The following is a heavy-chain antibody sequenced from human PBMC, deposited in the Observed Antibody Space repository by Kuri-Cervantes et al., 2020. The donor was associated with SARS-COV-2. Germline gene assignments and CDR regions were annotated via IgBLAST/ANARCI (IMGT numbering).Heavy chain of an antibody. CDR3: ARHRSGDRSYYYYMDV. J-gene: IGHJ6*03. CDR1: GYSISSGYY. V-gene: IGHV4-38-2*01. Sequence: GSLRLSCAVSGYSISSGYYWGWIRQPPGKGLEWIGSIYHSGSTYYNPSLKSRVTISVDTSKNQFSLKLSSVTAADTAVYYCARHRSGDRSYYYYMDVWGKGTTVTVSS. D-gene: IGHD7-27*01. CDR2: IYHSGST.